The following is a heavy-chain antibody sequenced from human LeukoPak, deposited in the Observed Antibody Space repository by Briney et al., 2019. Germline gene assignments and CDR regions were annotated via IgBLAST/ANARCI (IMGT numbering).Heavy chain of an antibody. D-gene: IGHD3-3*01. V-gene: IGHV3-74*01. CDR2: INNDGVST. CDR1: GFTLSSYW. Sequence: GGSLRLSCATSGFTLSSYWMHWVRQVPGKGLEWLSRINNDGVSTSYADSVKGRFTISRDNAKNTLYLQMNSLKTEDTAVYYCTTDDYDFWSGYYTGGWYFDYWGQGTLVTVSS. CDR3: TTDDYDFWSGYYTGGWYFDY. J-gene: IGHJ4*02.